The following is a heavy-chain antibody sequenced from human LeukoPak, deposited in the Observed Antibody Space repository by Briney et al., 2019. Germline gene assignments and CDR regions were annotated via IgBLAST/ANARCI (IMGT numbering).Heavy chain of an antibody. Sequence: PGGSLRLSCAASGFTFSDAWMNWVRQAPGKGLEWVGRVKTKTEGVTTDYAASVKGRFTISRDDSRNTLYLQMNSLKIEDTAVYYCTTEISGGFDPWGQGTLVTVSS. CDR2: VKTKTEGVTT. CDR1: GFTFSDAW. CDR3: TTEISGGFDP. J-gene: IGHJ5*02. V-gene: IGHV3-15*01. D-gene: IGHD1-1*01.